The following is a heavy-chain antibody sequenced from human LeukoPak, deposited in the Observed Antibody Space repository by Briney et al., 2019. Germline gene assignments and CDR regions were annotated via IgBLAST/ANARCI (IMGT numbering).Heavy chain of an antibody. J-gene: IGHJ4*02. V-gene: IGHV3-23*01. CDR1: GFTFSSYA. CDR2: ISGSGGST. CDR3: AKEKGYESSGYFYY. Sequence: PGGSLSLSCAASGFTFSSYAMSGVSQAPGKGLEWVSGISGSGGSTYYADSVKGRFTISRDNSKNTLYLQMNSLRAEDTAVYYCAKEKGYESSGYFYYWGQGTLVTVSS. D-gene: IGHD3-22*01.